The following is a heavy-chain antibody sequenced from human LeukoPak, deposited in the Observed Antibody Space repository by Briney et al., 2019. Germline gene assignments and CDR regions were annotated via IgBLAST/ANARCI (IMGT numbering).Heavy chain of an antibody. D-gene: IGHD3-9*01. V-gene: IGHV1-2*02. CDR3: AREYYDILTGYYYIDV. CDR1: GYTFTGYY. CDR2: INPNSGGT. J-gene: IGHJ6*03. Sequence: GASVKVSCKASGYTFTGYYMHWVRQAPGQGLEWMGWINPNSGGTNYAQKFQGRVTMTRDTSISTAYMEVSRLRSDDTAVYYCAREYYDILTGYYYIDVWGTGTTVTVSS.